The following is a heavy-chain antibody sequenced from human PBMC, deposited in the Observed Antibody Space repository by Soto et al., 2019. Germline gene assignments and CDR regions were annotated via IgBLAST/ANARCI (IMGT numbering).Heavy chain of an antibody. D-gene: IGHD3-10*02. J-gene: IGHJ3*02. Sequence: ASVKVSCKASGYTFTSYYMHWVRQAPGQGLEWMGWMNPNGGNTGYAQKFQGRVTMTRNTSISTAYMELGSLRSEDTAVYYCAIAQPVRGPRGAFDIWGQGTMVTVSS. V-gene: IGHV1-8*02. CDR3: AIAQPVRGPRGAFDI. CDR2: MNPNGGNT. CDR1: GYTFTSYY.